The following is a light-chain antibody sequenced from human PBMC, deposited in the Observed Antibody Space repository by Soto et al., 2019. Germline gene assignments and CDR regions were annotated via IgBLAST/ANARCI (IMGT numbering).Light chain of an antibody. V-gene: IGKV3-20*01. CDR1: QSVISSY. CDR3: QQYGSSPIT. CDR2: GAS. Sequence: EIVLTQSPGTLSLSPGERATLSCRASQSVISSYLAWYQQKPGQAPRLLIHGASSRATGIPDRISGSGSGTDFTLTISRLEPEDFAVYYCQQYGSSPITFGQGTRLE. J-gene: IGKJ5*01.